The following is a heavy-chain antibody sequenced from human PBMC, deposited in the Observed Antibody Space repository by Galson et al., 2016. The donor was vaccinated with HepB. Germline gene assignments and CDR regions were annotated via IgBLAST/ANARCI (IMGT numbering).Heavy chain of an antibody. D-gene: IGHD4-17*01. V-gene: IGHV3-48*02. CDR2: VGYTGAIR. CDR1: GFSFSDYS. Sequence: SLRLSCAASGFSFSDYSMNWVRQAPGKGLEWVAHVGYTGAIRYKTDSVMGRFIITRDDAKNSLYLQLNSLRDEDTAVYYCARDARYGDLQYFFDYWGQGTLVTVSS. J-gene: IGHJ4*02. CDR3: ARDARYGDLQYFFDY.